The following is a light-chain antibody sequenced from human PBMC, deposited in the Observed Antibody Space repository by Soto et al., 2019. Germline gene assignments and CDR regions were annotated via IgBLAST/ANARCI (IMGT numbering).Light chain of an antibody. CDR2: EVS. V-gene: IGLV2-14*01. Sequence: QSALTQPASVSGSPGQSITISCTGTSSDVGGYKYVSWYQQHPGKAPKLMIYEVSNRPSGVSNRFSGSKSGNTASLTISGLQAEDEADYYSSSYTRTTTWVFGGGTKLTVL. CDR3: SSYTRTTTWV. CDR1: SSDVGGYKY. J-gene: IGLJ3*02.